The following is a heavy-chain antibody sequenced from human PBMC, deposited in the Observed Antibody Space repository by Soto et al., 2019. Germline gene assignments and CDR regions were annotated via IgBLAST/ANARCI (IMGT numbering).Heavy chain of an antibody. D-gene: IGHD6-6*01. CDR2: IKQDGGEK. Sequence: EVQLVESGGGLVQPEGSLRLSCAASGFTFSGYWMSWVRQAPGKGLEWVANIKQDGGEKYYVDSVKGRFTISRDNAKNSLYLQTNSLRAEDTAVYYCARVYSSSSGRGMDVWGQGTTVTVFS. CDR1: GFTFSGYW. V-gene: IGHV3-7*04. J-gene: IGHJ6*02. CDR3: ARVYSSSSGRGMDV.